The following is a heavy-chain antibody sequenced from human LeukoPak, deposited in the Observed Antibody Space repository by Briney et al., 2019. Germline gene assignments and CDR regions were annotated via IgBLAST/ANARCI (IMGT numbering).Heavy chain of an antibody. Sequence: ASVKVSCKASGYTFTSYYMHWVRQAPGQGLEWMGIINPSGGSTSYAQKFQGRVTMTRDTSTSTVYMELSSLRSEDTAVYYCARHGVGGFLEWLLRFDPWGQGTLVTVSS. CDR1: GYTFTSYY. CDR3: ARHGVGGFLEWLLRFDP. J-gene: IGHJ5*02. V-gene: IGHV1-46*01. D-gene: IGHD3-3*01. CDR2: INPSGGST.